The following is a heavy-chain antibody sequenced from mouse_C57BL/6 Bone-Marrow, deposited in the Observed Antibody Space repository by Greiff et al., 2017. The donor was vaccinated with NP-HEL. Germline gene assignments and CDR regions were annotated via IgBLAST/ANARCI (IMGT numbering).Heavy chain of an antibody. Sequence: QVQLKQPGAELVKPGASVKLSCKASGYTFTSYWMHWVKQRPGQGLEWIGMIHPNSGSTNYNEKFKSKATLTVDKSSSTAYMQLSSLTSEDSAVDYYARRNYYSSSYYCDYWGQGTTLTVSS. CDR3: ARRNYYSSSYYCDY. D-gene: IGHD1-1*01. J-gene: IGHJ2*01. CDR1: GYTFTSYW. CDR2: IHPNSGST. V-gene: IGHV1-64*01.